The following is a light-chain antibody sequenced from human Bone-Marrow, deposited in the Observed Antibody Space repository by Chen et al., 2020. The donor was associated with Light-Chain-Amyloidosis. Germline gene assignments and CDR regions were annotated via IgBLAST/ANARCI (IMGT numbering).Light chain of an antibody. CDR2: DDS. V-gene: IGLV3-21*02. Sequence: YVLTQPSSVSAAPGQTATLACGGNNIGSTSVHWYQQTPGQAPLLVVYDDSDRPSGIPERLSGSNSGNTATLTISRVEAGDEADYYCQVWDRSSDRPVFGGGTKLTVL. CDR3: QVWDRSSDRPV. CDR1: NIGSTS. J-gene: IGLJ3*02.